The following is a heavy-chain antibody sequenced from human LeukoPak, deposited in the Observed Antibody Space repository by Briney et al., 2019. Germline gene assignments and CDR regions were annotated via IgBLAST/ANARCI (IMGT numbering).Heavy chain of an antibody. CDR2: INHSGST. CDR3: ARGRRGPQLVRNGYYYCYYMDV. Sequence: SETLSLTCAVYGGSFSGYYWSWIRQPPGKGLEWIGEINHSGSTNYNPSLKSRVTISVDTSKNQFSLKLSSVTAADTAVYYCARGRRGPQLVRNGYYYCYYMDVWGKGTTVTVSS. CDR1: GGSFSGYY. J-gene: IGHJ6*03. V-gene: IGHV4-34*01. D-gene: IGHD6-6*01.